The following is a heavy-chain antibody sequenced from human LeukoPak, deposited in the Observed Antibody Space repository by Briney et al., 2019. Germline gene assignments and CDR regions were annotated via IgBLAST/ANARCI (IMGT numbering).Heavy chain of an antibody. CDR3: ASAFPGYCSSTSCHDGMDV. CDR2: IKEDGSEQ. J-gene: IGHJ6*02. D-gene: IGHD2-2*01. CDR1: GFTVSMYW. Sequence: GGSLRLSCAASGFTVSMYWMSWVRQAPGKGLEWVANIKEDGSEQYYVDSVKGRFTISRDNAKNSVYLQMNSLRVEDSAVYYCASAFPGYCSSTSCHDGMDVWGQGTTVPVS. V-gene: IGHV3-7*01.